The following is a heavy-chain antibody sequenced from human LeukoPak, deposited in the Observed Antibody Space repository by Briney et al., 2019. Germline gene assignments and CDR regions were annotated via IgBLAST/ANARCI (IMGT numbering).Heavy chain of an antibody. CDR1: GFTVSSNY. Sequence: GGSLRLSCAASGFTVSSNYMSWVRQAPGKGLEWVSNIYSGGTTYYAGSVKGRFTISRDNSKNTLFLQMNSLRAEDTAVYYCARDSSGWYGGYFDYWGQGTLVTVSS. CDR2: IYSGGTT. J-gene: IGHJ4*02. D-gene: IGHD6-19*01. V-gene: IGHV3-66*01. CDR3: ARDSSGWYGGYFDY.